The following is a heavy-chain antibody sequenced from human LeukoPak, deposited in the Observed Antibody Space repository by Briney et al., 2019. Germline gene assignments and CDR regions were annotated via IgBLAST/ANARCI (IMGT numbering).Heavy chain of an antibody. CDR2: VYYSGNT. J-gene: IGHJ4*02. D-gene: IGHD6-13*01. V-gene: IGHV4-59*01. Sequence: SETLSLTCTVSGGSISSYYWSWIRQPPGRGLEGIGYVYYSGNTNYNPSLKSRVTMSVDTSKNQFSLNLSSVTAADTAVYYCARSYSSSWIDYWGQGTLVTVSS. CDR1: GGSISSYY. CDR3: ARSYSSSWIDY.